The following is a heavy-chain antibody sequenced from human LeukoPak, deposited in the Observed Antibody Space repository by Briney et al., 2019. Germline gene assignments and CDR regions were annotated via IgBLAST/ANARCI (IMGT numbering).Heavy chain of an antibody. CDR2: ISSSSSYI. V-gene: IGHV3-21*01. Sequence: GGSLRLSCAASGFTFSSYSMNWVRQAPGKGLEWVSSISSSSSYIYYADSVKGRFTISRDNAKNSLYLQMNSLRAEDTAVYYCARDPGIAAAAGDYWGQGTLVTVSS. J-gene: IGHJ4*02. CDR1: GFTFSSYS. D-gene: IGHD6-13*01. CDR3: ARDPGIAAAAGDY.